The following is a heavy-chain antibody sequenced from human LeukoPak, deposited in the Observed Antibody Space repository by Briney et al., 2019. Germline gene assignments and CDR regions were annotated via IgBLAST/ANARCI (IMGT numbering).Heavy chain of an antibody. D-gene: IGHD4/OR15-4a*01. J-gene: IGHJ4*02. CDR1: GFTFSSYA. CDR2: ISDSGGRT. V-gene: IGHV3-23*01. Sequence: PGGSLRLSCAASGFTFSSYAMTWVRQAPGKGLEWVSSISDSGGRTYYSDSVKGRFTISRDNSKNTLYLQMNSLRAEDTAVYYCARRAGAYSHPYDYWGQGTLVTVSS. CDR3: ARRAGAYSHPYDY.